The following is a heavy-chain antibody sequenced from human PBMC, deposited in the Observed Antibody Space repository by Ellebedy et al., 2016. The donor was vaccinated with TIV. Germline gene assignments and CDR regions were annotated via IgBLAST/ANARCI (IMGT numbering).Heavy chain of an antibody. V-gene: IGHV3-11*06. CDR2: ISGSRATYT. D-gene: IGHD6-13*01. J-gene: IGHJ2*01. Sequence: GGSLRLSCAASGFIFSDHYMSWIRQTPGKGLEWISFISGSRATYTTYADSVRGRFTVSRDNGKNSLYLQMDSLRAEDTAVYYCAAYSSSEATDWYFDLWGRGTLVTVSS. CDR1: GFIFSDHY. CDR3: AAYSSSEATDWYFDL.